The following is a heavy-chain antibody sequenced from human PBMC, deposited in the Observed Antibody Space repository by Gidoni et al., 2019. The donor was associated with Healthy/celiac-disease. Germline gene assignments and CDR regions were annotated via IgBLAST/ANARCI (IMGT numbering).Heavy chain of an antibody. V-gene: IGHV3-33*01. D-gene: IGHD3-10*01. CDR1: GFTFSSYG. J-gene: IGHJ4*02. CDR3: ARDALMVRGVPSLDY. CDR2: IWYDGSNK. Sequence: QVQLVESGGGVVQPGRSLRLSCAASGFTFSSYGMHWVRQAPGKGLEWVAVIWYDGSNKYYADSVKGRFTISRDNSKNTLYLQMNSLRAEDTAVYYCARDALMVRGVPSLDYWGQGTLVTVSS.